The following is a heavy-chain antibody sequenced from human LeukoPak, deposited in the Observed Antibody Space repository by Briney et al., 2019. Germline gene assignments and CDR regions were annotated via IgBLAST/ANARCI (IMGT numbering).Heavy chain of an antibody. CDR3: ASHSGIAAAGTAAFDI. CDR2: IYPGDSDT. V-gene: IGHV5-51*01. CDR1: GYSFTTYW. D-gene: IGHD6-13*01. Sequence: GESLKISCRTSGYSFTTYWIGWVRQMPGKGLEWMGIIYPGDSDTRYSPSFQGQVTISADKSISTAYLQWSSLKASDTAMYYCASHSGIAAAGTAAFDIWGQGTMVTVSS. J-gene: IGHJ3*02.